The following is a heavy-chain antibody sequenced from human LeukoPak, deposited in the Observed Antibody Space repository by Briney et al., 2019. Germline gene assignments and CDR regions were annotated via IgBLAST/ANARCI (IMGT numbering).Heavy chain of an antibody. Sequence: GASVKVSCKASGYTFTSYAMHWVRQAPGQRLEWMGWINAGNGNTKYPQKFQGRVTITRDTSASTAYMELSSLRSEDTAVYYCARDRGVVGATRGNNWFDPWGQGTLVTVSS. V-gene: IGHV1-3*01. CDR3: ARDRGVVGATRGNNWFDP. CDR2: INAGNGNT. CDR1: GYTFTSYA. D-gene: IGHD1-26*01. J-gene: IGHJ5*02.